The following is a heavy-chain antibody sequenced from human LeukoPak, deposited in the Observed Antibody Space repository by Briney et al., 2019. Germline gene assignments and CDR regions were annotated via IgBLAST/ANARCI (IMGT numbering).Heavy chain of an antibody. Sequence: ASVKVSCKASGYTFTSYGISWVRQAPGQGLEWMGWISAYNGNTNYAQKLQGRVTRTTDTSTSTAYMELRSLRSDDTAVYYCARALELPLFRAFDIWGQGTMVTVSS. D-gene: IGHD1-7*01. J-gene: IGHJ3*02. CDR1: GYTFTSYG. CDR3: ARALELPLFRAFDI. CDR2: ISAYNGNT. V-gene: IGHV1-18*01.